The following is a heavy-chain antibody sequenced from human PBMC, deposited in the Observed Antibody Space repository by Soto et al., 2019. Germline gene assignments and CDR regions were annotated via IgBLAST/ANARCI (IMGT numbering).Heavy chain of an antibody. CDR2: IDPSDSYT. J-gene: IGHJ6*02. CDR3: ARXVGIWSGYYYYYYGMDV. CDR1: GYSFTIYW. V-gene: IGHV5-10-1*01. Sequence: GESLKISCKGSGYSFTIYWISWVRQMPGKGLEWMGRIDPSDSYTNYSPSFQGHVTISADKSISTAYLQWSSLKASDTAMYYCARXVGIWSGYYYYYYGMDVWGQGTTVTVSS. D-gene: IGHD3-3*01.